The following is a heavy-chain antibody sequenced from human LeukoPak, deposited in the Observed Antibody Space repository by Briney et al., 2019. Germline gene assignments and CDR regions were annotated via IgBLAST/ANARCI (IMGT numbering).Heavy chain of an antibody. CDR1: GNSISRYY. J-gene: IGHJ1*01. V-gene: IGHV4-34*01. CDR2: INHSGST. Sequence: SETLSLTCTVSGNSISRYYWSWIRQPPGKGLEWIGEINHSGSTNYNPSLKSRVTISVDTSKNQFSLKLSSVTAADTAVYYCARGIVAPRHWGQGTLVPVSS. CDR3: ARGIVAPRH. D-gene: IGHD5-12*01.